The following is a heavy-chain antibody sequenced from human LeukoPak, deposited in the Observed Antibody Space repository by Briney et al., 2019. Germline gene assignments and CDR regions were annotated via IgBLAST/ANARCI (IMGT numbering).Heavy chain of an antibody. V-gene: IGHV3-21*01. J-gene: IGHJ5*02. Sequence: GGSLRLSCATSGFTFSSYSMNWVRQAPGKGLEWVSSISSSSTHTYYADSVKGRFTISRDNAKNSLYLQMNSLRAEDTAVYYCAREHSSVSSESKGYDLWGQGTLVTVSS. D-gene: IGHD6-19*01. CDR1: GFTFSSYS. CDR3: AREHSSVSSESKGYDL. CDR2: ISSSSTHT.